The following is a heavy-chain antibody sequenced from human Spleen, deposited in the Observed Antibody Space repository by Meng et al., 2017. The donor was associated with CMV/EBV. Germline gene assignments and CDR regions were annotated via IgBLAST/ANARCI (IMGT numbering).Heavy chain of an antibody. J-gene: IGHJ4*02. D-gene: IGHD3-10*01. CDR1: GGTFSSYA. CDR2: INPNSGGT. V-gene: IGHV1-2*02. Sequence: QVRRVQSGAEVKKPGSSVKVSCKASGGTFSSYAISWVRQAPGQGLEWMGWINPNSGGTNYAQKFQGRVTMTRDMSISTAYMELSRLRSDDTAVYYCARDYYGSGSYYTVGYWGQGTLVTVSS. CDR3: ARDYYGSGSYYTVGY.